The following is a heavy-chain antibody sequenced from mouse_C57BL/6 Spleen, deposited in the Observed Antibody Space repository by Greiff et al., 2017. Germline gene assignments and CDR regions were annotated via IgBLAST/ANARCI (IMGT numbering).Heavy chain of an antibody. V-gene: IGHV2-2*01. CDR1: GFSLTSYG. D-gene: IGHD4-1*01. CDR3: AGSLGGYYFDY. CDR2: RWSGGST. J-gene: IGHJ2*01. Sequence: VQLQQSGPGLVQPSQSLSITCTVSGFSLTSYGLHWVRQSPGTGLEWLGVRWSGGSTDFTAAFISRLSISKDNSKSQVFFKMNSPQADDTATYYCAGSLGGYYFDYWGQGTTLTVSS.